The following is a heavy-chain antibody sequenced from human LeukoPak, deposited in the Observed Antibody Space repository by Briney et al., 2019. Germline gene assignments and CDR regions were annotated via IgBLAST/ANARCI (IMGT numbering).Heavy chain of an antibody. Sequence: SETLSLTCTVSGGSISSGGYYWSWIRQPPGKGLEWIGNIHNSESTYYNPSLKSRVTISVDTSKNQFSLKLSSVTAADAAVYYCARQVTFGYAYAYYFDYWGQGSLVTVSS. D-gene: IGHD5-18*01. CDR1: GGSISSGGYY. V-gene: IGHV4-39*01. CDR3: ARQVTFGYAYAYYFDY. J-gene: IGHJ4*02. CDR2: IHNSEST.